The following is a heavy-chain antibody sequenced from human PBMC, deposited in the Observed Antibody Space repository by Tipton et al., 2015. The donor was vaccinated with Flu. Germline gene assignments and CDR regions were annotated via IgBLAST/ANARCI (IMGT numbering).Heavy chain of an antibody. Sequence: LRLSCTVSGYSISSGYYWGWIRQPPGKGLEWIGSIYHSGSTYYNPSLKSRVTISVDTSKNQFSLKLSSVTAADTAAHYCARSYGDWGQGTLVTVSS. CDR3: ARSYGD. V-gene: IGHV4-38-2*02. CDR1: GYSISSGYY. D-gene: IGHD4-17*01. CDR2: IYHSGST. J-gene: IGHJ4*02.